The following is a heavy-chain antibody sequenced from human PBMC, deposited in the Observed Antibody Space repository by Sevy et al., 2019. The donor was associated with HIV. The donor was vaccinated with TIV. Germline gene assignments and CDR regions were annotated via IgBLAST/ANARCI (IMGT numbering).Heavy chain of an antibody. V-gene: IGHV1-2*02. D-gene: IGHD2-15*01. J-gene: IGHJ4*02. Sequence: ASVKVSCKASGYTFTDYYMHWVRQAPGQGLEWMGWINPNSGGRNYAQKFQGRVTMTRDTSISTAYMELSRLRSDDTAVYYCASGKCSGGSCPRDGTDYWGQGTLVTVSS. CDR3: ASGKCSGGSCPRDGTDY. CDR1: GYTFTDYY. CDR2: INPNSGGR.